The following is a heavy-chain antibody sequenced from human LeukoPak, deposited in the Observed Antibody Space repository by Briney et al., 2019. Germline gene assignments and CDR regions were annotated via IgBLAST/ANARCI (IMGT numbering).Heavy chain of an antibody. V-gene: IGHV1-18*01. D-gene: IGHD5-18*01. CDR2: ISAYNDNT. CDR3: ARDVVPDTAIPNWFDP. CDR1: GYTFTMYG. J-gene: IGHJ5*02. Sequence: ASVKVSCKASGYTFTMYGITWVRQAPGQGLEWMGWISAYNDNTNYAQNLQDRVTMTTDASTSTVYMELRSLGSDDTAVYYCARDVVPDTAIPNWFDPWGQGTLATVSS.